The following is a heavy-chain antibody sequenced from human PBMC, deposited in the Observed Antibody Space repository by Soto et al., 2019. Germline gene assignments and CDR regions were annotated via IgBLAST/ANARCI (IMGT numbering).Heavy chain of an antibody. CDR1: GFPFSNAW. CDR3: TTGYSFGLRNR. Sequence: GGSLRLSCAASGFPFSNAWMFWVRQLPGRGPEWVGRIKSKSDGEATDYAAPVQGRFILSRDDSKKELYLQMNSLKTEDTGVYYCTTGYSFGLRNRWGQGTLVTVSS. CDR2: IKSKSDGEAT. D-gene: IGHD5-18*01. J-gene: IGHJ4*02. V-gene: IGHV3-15*01.